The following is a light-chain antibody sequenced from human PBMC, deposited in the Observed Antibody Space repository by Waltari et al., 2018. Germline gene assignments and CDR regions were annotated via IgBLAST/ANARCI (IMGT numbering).Light chain of an antibody. V-gene: IGLV1-40*01. CDR3: QSYDNSLSGYV. CDR2: GTI. Sequence: QSVLTQPPSVSGAPGQRVTISCTGSSSNIGAGYDVHWYQQLPGTAPKPLIYGTIDRPAAVPDRSSGSKSGTSASLAITGLQAEDEADYYCQSYDNSLSGYVFGTGTKVTVL. J-gene: IGLJ1*01. CDR1: SSNIGAGYD.